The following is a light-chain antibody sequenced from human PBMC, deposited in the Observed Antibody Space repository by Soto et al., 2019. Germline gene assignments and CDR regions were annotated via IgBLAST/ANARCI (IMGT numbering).Light chain of an antibody. J-gene: IGKJ4*01. CDR2: AAS. Sequence: DIQMTQYPSSVSASIGDRVTITCRASQGVGNWLAWYQQTPGKAPRLLIYAASTLQTGVPSRFSGSGSVTDFSLTISSLQPEDFATYYCQQAKSMPLTFGGGTTVEIK. CDR3: QQAKSMPLT. V-gene: IGKV1-12*01. CDR1: QGVGNW.